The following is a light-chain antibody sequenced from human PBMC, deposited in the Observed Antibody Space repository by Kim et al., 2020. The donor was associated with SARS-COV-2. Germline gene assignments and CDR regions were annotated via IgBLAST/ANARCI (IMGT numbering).Light chain of an antibody. J-gene: IGKJ1*01. CDR2: DGA. CDR3: QHRQT. CDR1: QSVSRW. Sequence: LSAAVGDGVTLSCRASQSVSRWLAWYQQNPGKAPKLLIYDGANLQSGVPSRFSGSGSGTEFTLTISSLQPDDFAIVYCQHRQTFGQGTKVDIK. V-gene: IGKV1-5*01.